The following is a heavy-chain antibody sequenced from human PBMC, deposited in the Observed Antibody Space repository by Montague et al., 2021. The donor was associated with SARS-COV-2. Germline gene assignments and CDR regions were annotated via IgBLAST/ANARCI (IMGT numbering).Heavy chain of an antibody. D-gene: IGHD3-3*01. Sequence: SETLSLTCAVYSGSFSDFYGTWIRQPPGKWLEWIGKIKHTGRASYNPSLKSRVTLSVDTFKNQFSLKLQSVTAADTAVYYCARGQVTMFGMLIFFPASGPFDGWGQGTLVTVSS. CDR3: ARGQVTMFGMLIFFPASGPFDG. CDR2: IKHTGRA. CDR1: SGSFSDFY. J-gene: IGHJ3*01. V-gene: IGHV4-34*01.